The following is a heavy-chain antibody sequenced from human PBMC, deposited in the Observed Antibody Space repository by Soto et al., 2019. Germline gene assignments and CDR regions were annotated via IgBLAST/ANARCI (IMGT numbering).Heavy chain of an antibody. CDR1: GFSFRTHG. CDR2: IVNDGSEQ. D-gene: IGHD3-16*02. J-gene: IGHJ5*02. Sequence: QVQLVESGGGVVRPGGSLRLSCTATGFSFRTHGMHWVLQAPGKGLEWVAVIVNDGSEQGHADSVEGRFTISRDNDRKILYRQMNNVRAEDTARYYCARDDLVDDNGLDPGGQGTLVIVSS. V-gene: IGHV3-33*01. CDR3: ARDDLVDDNGLDP.